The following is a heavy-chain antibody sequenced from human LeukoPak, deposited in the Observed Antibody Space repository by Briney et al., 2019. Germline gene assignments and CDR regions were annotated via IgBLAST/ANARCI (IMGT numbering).Heavy chain of an antibody. Sequence: SETLSLTCTVSGGSASTYYWTWIRQPAGKGLEWIGRIYTTGSTNYNPSLKSRVTISVDTSKNQFSLKLSSVTAADTAVYYCARGVTGTYPKYYFDYWGQGTLVTVSS. CDR3: ARGVTGTYPKYYFDY. J-gene: IGHJ4*02. D-gene: IGHD1-20*01. V-gene: IGHV4-4*07. CDR1: GGSASTYY. CDR2: IYTTGST.